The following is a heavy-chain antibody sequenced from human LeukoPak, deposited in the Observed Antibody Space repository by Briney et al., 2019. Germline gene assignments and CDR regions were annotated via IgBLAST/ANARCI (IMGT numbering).Heavy chain of an antibody. D-gene: IGHD3-10*01. CDR2: IRYDGSNK. J-gene: IGHJ5*02. V-gene: IGHV3-30*02. CDR3: ARGSITMGDFGFDP. Sequence: PGGSLRLSCAASGFTFSSYGMHWVRQAPGKGLEWVAFIRYDGSNKYYADSVRGRFTVSRDNSKNTVFLQMNSLRVEDTAVYYCARGSITMGDFGFDPWGQGTLVTVSS. CDR1: GFTFSSYG.